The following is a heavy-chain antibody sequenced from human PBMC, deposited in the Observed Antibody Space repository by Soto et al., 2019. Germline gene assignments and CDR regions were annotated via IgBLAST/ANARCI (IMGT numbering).Heavy chain of an antibody. Sequence: SETLSLTCTVSDGAISRYCWGWIRQPPGKGLEWIGYMDDSGKSNYNPSLKSRVTISVDTSKSQSSLKLTSVIAADTAVYYCATKGLWNFYFEYWGQGALVTVSS. CDR3: ATKGLWNFYFEY. D-gene: IGHD2-21*01. CDR2: MDDSGKS. V-gene: IGHV4-59*01. J-gene: IGHJ4*02. CDR1: DGAISRYC.